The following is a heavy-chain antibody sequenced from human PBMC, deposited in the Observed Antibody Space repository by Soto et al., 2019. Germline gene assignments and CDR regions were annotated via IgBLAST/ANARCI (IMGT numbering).Heavy chain of an antibody. CDR3: ARHLRGTSPFDF. CDR1: GGSISSSSYY. J-gene: IGHJ4*02. V-gene: IGHV4-39*01. Sequence: PSETLSLTCTVFGGSISSSSYYWGWIRQPPGKGLEWIGNIYYSGSTYYNPSLKSRVTISVDTSKNQFSLKLSSVTAADTAVYYCARHLRGTSPFDFWCQATRVTVAS. D-gene: IGHD2-15*01. CDR2: IYYSGST.